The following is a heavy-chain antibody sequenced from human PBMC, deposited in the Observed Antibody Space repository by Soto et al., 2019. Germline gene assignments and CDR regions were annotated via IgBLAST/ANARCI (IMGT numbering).Heavy chain of an antibody. V-gene: IGHV3-23*01. Sequence: EVQLFESGGGLVQPGGSLRLSCAASGFTFSSYAMSWVRQAPGKGLEWVSAISGSGGTTYYADSVKGRFTISRDNSMDTLYMQMNSLRAEDTAVYYCAKAASPSHTARSVGDYWGRGTLVTVS. J-gene: IGHJ4*02. CDR2: ISGSGGTT. CDR1: GFTFSSYA. D-gene: IGHD1-26*01. CDR3: AKAASPSHTARSVGDY.